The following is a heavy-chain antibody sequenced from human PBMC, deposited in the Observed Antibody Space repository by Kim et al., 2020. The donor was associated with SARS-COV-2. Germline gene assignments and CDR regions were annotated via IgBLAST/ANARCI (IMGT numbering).Heavy chain of an antibody. D-gene: IGHD6-19*01. CDR2: IYYSGST. J-gene: IGHJ4*02. Sequence: SETLSLTCTVSGGSISSSSYYWGWIRQPPGKGLEWIGSIYYSGSTYYNPSLKSRVTISVDTSKNQFYLKLSSVTAADTAVYYCARIPNYSSGWDYFDYWGQGTLVTVSS. CDR3: ARIPNYSSGWDYFDY. V-gene: IGHV4-39*01. CDR1: GGSISSSSYY.